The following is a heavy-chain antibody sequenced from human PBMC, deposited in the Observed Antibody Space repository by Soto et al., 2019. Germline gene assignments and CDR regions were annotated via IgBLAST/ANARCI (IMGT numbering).Heavy chain of an antibody. CDR1: GFTFSIYA. CDR2: ITGNGGDT. D-gene: IGHD3-22*01. Sequence: GGSLRLSCAASGFTFSIYAVSWVRQAPGKGLEWVSTITGNGGDTYYADSVKGRFTISRDNSRNTLYLQMNSLRADDTAVYYCARCPRDSSGVNWGQGTLVTVSS. J-gene: IGHJ4*02. V-gene: IGHV3-23*01. CDR3: ARCPRDSSGVN.